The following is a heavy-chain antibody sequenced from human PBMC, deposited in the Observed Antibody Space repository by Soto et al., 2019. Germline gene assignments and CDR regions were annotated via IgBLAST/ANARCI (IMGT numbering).Heavy chain of an antibody. CDR3: ARASVWPPGGGSWIMPFDS. CDR2: IYTGGST. CDR1: GGYVSSYY. J-gene: IGHJ4*02. D-gene: IGHD2-15*01. Sequence: QVQLQASGPGLVKPSETLSLTCTVSGGYVSSYYWSWIRQPAGKGLELLGRIYTGGSTNSNPSLKSRVTMSVDTSKNQFSLRLTSVTAADTAVYYCARASVWPPGGGSWIMPFDSCGQGTLGTVSS. V-gene: IGHV4-4*07.